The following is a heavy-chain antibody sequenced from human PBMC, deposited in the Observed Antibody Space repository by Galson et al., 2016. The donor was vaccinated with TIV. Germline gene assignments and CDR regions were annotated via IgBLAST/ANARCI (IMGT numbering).Heavy chain of an antibody. J-gene: IGHJ4*02. Sequence: PALVKPTQTLTLTCTFSGFSLNTRGVGVGWIRQPPGEALEWLALIYWDDDKRYSPSLKNRLTITKDTSKNQVVLTMTNMDPVDTATYYCAHANLQWLIQAFDFWGQGTLVTASS. CDR1: GFSLNTRGVG. CDR3: AHANLQWLIQAFDF. CDR2: IYWDDDK. V-gene: IGHV2-5*02. D-gene: IGHD6-19*01.